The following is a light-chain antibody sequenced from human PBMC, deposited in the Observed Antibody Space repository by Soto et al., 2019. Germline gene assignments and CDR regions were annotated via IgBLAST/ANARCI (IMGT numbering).Light chain of an antibody. CDR1: QSVSSY. Sequence: EIVLTQSPATLSLSPGERATLSCRASQSVSSYLAWYQQKPGQAPRLLIYDASSRATGITARFSGSGSGTDFTLTISSLEPEDFAVYYCQQRSNWPPLTFGGGTKVENK. CDR3: QQRSNWPPLT. CDR2: DAS. J-gene: IGKJ4*01. V-gene: IGKV3-11*01.